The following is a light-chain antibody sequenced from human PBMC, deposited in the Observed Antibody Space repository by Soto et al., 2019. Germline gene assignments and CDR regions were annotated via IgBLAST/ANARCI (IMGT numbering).Light chain of an antibody. J-gene: IGLJ1*01. CDR2: RNK. CDR3: AAWDDSLNGSYV. CDR1: SSNIGSNT. V-gene: IGLV1-44*01. Sequence: QSVLTQPPSASGTPGQRVTISCSGSSSNIGSNTVNWYQQLPGTAPKLLIYRNKQRPSGVPDRFSGSKSGTSASLAISGLQAEDEADYYCAAWDDSLNGSYVFGTGTKLTVL.